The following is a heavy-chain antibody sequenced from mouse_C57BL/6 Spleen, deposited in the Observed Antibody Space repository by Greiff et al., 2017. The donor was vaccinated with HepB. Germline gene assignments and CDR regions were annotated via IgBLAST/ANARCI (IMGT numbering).Heavy chain of an antibody. CDR3: ARRVVAYYFDY. Sequence: VQLQQPGAELVKPGASVKLSCKASGYTFTSYWMHWVKQRPGQGLEWIGMIHPNSGSTNYNEKFKSKATLTVDKSSSTAYMQLSSLTSEDSAVYYCARRVVAYYFDYWGQGTTLTVSS. CDR2: IHPNSGST. D-gene: IGHD1-1*01. CDR1: GYTFTSYW. J-gene: IGHJ2*01. V-gene: IGHV1-64*01.